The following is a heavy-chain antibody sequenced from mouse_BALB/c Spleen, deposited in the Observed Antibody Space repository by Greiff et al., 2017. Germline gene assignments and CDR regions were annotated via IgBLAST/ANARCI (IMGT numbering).Heavy chain of an antibody. CDR3: ARVYGSSYFDY. D-gene: IGHD1-1*01. CDR2: ISYDGSN. J-gene: IGHJ2*01. Sequence: EVQLQESGPGLVKPSQSLSLTCSVTGYSITSGYYWNWIRQFPGNKLEWMGYISYDGSNNYNPSLKNRISITRDTSKNQFFLKLNSVTTEDTATYYCARVYGSSYFDYWGQGTTLTVSS. CDR1: GYSITSGYY. V-gene: IGHV3-6*02.